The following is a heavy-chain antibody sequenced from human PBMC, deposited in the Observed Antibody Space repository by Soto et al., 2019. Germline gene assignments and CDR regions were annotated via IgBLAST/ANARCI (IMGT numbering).Heavy chain of an antibody. Sequence: GGSLRLSCAASGFTFSSYGMHWVRQAPGKGLEWVAVIWYDGSNKYYADSVKGRFTISRDNSKNTLYLQMNSLRAEDTAVYYCARDEGSYQTKWLFDYWGQGTLVTVSS. V-gene: IGHV3-33*01. D-gene: IGHD2-15*01. J-gene: IGHJ4*02. CDR3: ARDEGSYQTKWLFDY. CDR1: GFTFSSYG. CDR2: IWYDGSNK.